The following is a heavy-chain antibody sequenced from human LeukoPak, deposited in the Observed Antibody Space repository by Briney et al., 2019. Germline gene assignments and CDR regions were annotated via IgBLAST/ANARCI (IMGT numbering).Heavy chain of an antibody. Sequence: PSETLSLTCAVYGGSFSGYYWTWIRQPPGKGLEWIGEINHSGSTNYNPSLKSRVTISADTSKNQFPLKLSSLSAADAAVYYCARRYSGSYHDVIDFWGQGTLVTVSS. D-gene: IGHD1-26*01. J-gene: IGHJ4*02. CDR3: ARRYSGSYHDVIDF. V-gene: IGHV4-34*01. CDR2: INHSGST. CDR1: GGSFSGYY.